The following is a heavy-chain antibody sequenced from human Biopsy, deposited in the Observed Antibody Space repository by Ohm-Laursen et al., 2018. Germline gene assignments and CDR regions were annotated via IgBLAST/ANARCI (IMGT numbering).Heavy chain of an antibody. J-gene: IGHJ2*01. CDR3: ARGLSSGWYGYFDV. V-gene: IGHV3-33*04. CDR2: IWYDGTNE. D-gene: IGHD6-19*01. CDR1: GFTFGHYA. Sequence: SLRLSCAASGFTFGHYAMHWVRQAPGKGLEWISLIWYDGTNEDYADSVKGRFTISRGNSKNTLYLQINTLTLEDTAFYYCARGLSSGWYGYFDVWGRGTLATVSS.